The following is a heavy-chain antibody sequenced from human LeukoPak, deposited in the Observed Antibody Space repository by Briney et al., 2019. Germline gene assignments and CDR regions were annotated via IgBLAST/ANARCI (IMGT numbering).Heavy chain of an antibody. Sequence: SGGSLRLSCAASGFTFSSYAMNWVRQAPGKGLEWVSAISGSGGSTYYADSVKGRFTISRDNSQNTLYLQMNSLRAEDTAVYYCAKRDVDRFDYWGQGTLVTVSS. CDR2: ISGSGGST. CDR3: AKRDVDRFDY. D-gene: IGHD5-12*01. CDR1: GFTFSSYA. J-gene: IGHJ4*02. V-gene: IGHV3-23*01.